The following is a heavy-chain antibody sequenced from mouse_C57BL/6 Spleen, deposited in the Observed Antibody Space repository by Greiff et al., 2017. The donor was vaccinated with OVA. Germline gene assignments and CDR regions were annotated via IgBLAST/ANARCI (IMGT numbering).Heavy chain of an antibody. CDR1: GYAFSSSW. D-gene: IGHD2-13*01. CDR2: IYPGDGDT. Sequence: QVQLQQSGPELVKPGASVKISCKASGYAFSSSWMNWVKQRPGKGLEWIGRIYPGDGDTNYNGKFKGKATLTADKSSSTAYMQLSSLTSEDSAVYFCAREDYFFAYWGQGTLVTVSA. J-gene: IGHJ3*01. CDR3: AREDYFFAY. V-gene: IGHV1-82*01.